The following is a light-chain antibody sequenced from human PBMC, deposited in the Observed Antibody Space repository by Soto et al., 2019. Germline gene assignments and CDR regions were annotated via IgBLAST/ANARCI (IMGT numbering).Light chain of an antibody. Sequence: EIVLTQSPATLSLSPGERATLSCRASQSISSYLAWYQQKPGQAPRLLIYDASNRATGIPAGFSGSGSGTDFTLTISSLEPEDFAVYYCQLRSNWPPALTFGGGTKVEIK. CDR2: DAS. V-gene: IGKV3-11*01. CDR3: QLRSNWPPALT. J-gene: IGKJ4*01. CDR1: QSISSY.